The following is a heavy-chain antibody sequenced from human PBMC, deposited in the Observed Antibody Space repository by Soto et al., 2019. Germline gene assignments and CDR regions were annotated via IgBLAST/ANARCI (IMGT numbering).Heavy chain of an antibody. CDR1: GFTFSSYA. J-gene: IGHJ6*02. CDR3: ARVNDYYYYYYGMDV. V-gene: IGHV3-23*01. Sequence: PGGSLRLSCAASGFTFSSYAMSWVRQAPGKGLEWVSAISDGGSNKYYADSVKGRFTISRDNSKNTLYLQMNSLRAEDTAVYYCARVNDYYYYYYGMDVWGQGTTVTVSS. CDR2: ISDGGSNK. D-gene: IGHD2-21*02.